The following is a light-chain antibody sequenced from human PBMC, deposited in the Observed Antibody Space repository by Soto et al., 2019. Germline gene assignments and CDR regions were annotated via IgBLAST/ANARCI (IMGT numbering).Light chain of an antibody. Sequence: ALTQPPSASGSPGQSVTISCTGTSSDVGAYNFVSWYQHHPGKAPKLIIYEVTKRPSGVPDRFSGSKSGNTASLTVFGLLPEDEADYYCASYAGGNQVFGTGTKLTVL. CDR1: SSDVGAYNF. CDR2: EVT. CDR3: ASYAGGNQV. J-gene: IGLJ1*01. V-gene: IGLV2-8*01.